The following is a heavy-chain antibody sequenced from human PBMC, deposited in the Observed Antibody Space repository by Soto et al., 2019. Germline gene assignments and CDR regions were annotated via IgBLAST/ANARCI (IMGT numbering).Heavy chain of an antibody. J-gene: IGHJ6*02. D-gene: IGHD6-13*01. CDR2: IYPGDSDT. CDR1: GYSFTSYW. CDR3: ARHGFTAAAGTHSYYFFGMDV. V-gene: IGHV5-51*01. Sequence: GESLKISCKGSGYSFTSYWIGWVRQMPGKGLEWMGIIYPGDSDTRYSPSFQGQVTISADKSISTAYLQWSSLKASDTAMYYCARHGFTAAAGTHSYYFFGMDVWGQGTKVTVPS.